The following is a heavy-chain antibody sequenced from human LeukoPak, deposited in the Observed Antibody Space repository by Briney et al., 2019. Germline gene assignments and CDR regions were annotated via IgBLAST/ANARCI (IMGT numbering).Heavy chain of an antibody. V-gene: IGHV3-23*01. CDR1: GFTFRSHA. CDR3: AKDFRIGYSAHFDY. CDR2: IYENGGTT. D-gene: IGHD2-21*01. J-gene: IGHJ4*02. Sequence: GGSLRLSCVGSGFTFRSHAMSWVRQAPEKGLEFVSGIYENGGTTYYADSVKGRFSISRDNSKNTLYLQMDSLRGEDTAVYYCAKDFRIGYSAHFDYWGQGALVTVSS.